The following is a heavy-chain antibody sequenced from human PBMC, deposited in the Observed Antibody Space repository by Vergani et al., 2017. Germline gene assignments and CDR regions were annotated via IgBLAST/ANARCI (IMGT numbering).Heavy chain of an antibody. CDR1: GYSFTSYW. V-gene: IGHV5-51*01. CDR3: ARHLHCSSTSCSGIYYMDV. D-gene: IGHD2-2*01. J-gene: IGHJ6*03. Sequence: EVELVQSGPEMRKPGESLKISCKGSGYSFTSYWIGWVRQMPGKGLEWMGIIYPGDSDTRYSPSFQGQVTISADKSISTAYLQWSSLKASDTAMYYCARHLHCSSTSCSGIYYMDVWGQGTTVTVSS. CDR2: IYPGDSDT.